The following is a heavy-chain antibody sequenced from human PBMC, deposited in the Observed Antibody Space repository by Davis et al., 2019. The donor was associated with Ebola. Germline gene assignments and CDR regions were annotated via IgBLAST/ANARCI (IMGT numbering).Heavy chain of an antibody. Sequence: GGSLRLSCAASGFTFSSYAMSWVRQAPGKGLEWVGRIKSKTDGGTTDYAAPVKGRFTISRDDSKNTLYLQMNSLKTEDTAVYYCTTALIAVAGTLIDYWGQGTLVTVSS. D-gene: IGHD6-19*01. J-gene: IGHJ4*02. CDR1: GFTFSSYA. CDR3: TTALIAVAGTLIDY. V-gene: IGHV3-15*01. CDR2: IKSKTDGGTT.